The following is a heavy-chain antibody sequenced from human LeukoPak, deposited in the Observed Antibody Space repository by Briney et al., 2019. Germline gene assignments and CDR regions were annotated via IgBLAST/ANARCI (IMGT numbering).Heavy chain of an antibody. D-gene: IGHD3-10*01. CDR2: IKQDGSEK. J-gene: IGHJ4*02. CDR1: GFTFSSYW. CDR3: ARDRYYGSGSRYFDY. Sequence: GGSLRLSCAASGFTFSSYWMSWVRQAPGKGLEWVANIKQDGSEKYYVDSVKGRFTISRDNAKNSLYLQMNSLRAEDTAVYYCARDRYYGSGSRYFDYWGQGTLVTVSS. V-gene: IGHV3-7*01.